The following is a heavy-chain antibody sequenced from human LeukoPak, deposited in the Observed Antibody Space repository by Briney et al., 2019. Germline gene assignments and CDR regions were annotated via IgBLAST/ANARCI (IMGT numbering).Heavy chain of an antibody. CDR3: AREPPLGYCSSTSCFDP. D-gene: IGHD2-2*01. CDR1: GGTFSSYA. J-gene: IGHJ5*02. V-gene: IGHV1-69*13. Sequence: SVKVSCKASGGTFSSYAISWVRQAPGQGLEWMGGIIPIFGTANYAQKFQGRVTITADESTSTAYMELSSLRSEDTAVYYRAREPPLGYCSSTSCFDPWGQGTLVTVSS. CDR2: IIPIFGTA.